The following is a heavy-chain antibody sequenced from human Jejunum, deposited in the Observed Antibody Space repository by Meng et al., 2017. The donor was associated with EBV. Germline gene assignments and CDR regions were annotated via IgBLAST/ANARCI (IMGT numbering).Heavy chain of an antibody. V-gene: IGHV4-4*02. D-gene: IGHD4-11*01. CDR2: MHPGGST. CDR1: GDSTSSSHW. Sequence: QVQLQEAVPGLVKPSGTLSLTCAVSGDSTSSSHWWSWVRQPPGKGLEWIGEMHPGGSTNYNPSLKSRVTISVDNSKNQFSLKLTSVTAADTAVYYCAKSNDYSLNSWGQGTLVTVSS. J-gene: IGHJ4*02. CDR3: AKSNDYSLNS.